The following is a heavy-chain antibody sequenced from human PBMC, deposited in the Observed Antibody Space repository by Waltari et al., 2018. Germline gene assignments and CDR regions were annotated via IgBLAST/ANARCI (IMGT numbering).Heavy chain of an antibody. CDR2: IYHTGST. Sequence: QLQLQESGPGLVKPSETLSLTCTVSGASISNDSYYWGWIRQPPGKGLEWIGSIYHTGSTYYNPSLKSRVTVSQDTPRNQFSLKLSSVTAADTALYYCARSWNDPDYFDYWGLGTLVAVSS. J-gene: IGHJ4*02. D-gene: IGHD1-1*01. V-gene: IGHV4-39*01. CDR3: ARSWNDPDYFDY. CDR1: GASISNDSYY.